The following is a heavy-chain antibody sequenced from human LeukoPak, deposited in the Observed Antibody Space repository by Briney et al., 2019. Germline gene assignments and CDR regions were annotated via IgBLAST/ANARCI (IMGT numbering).Heavy chain of an antibody. Sequence: SETLSLTCTVSGGSISSYYWSWIRQPPGKGLGWIGYIYYSGSTNYNPSLKSRVTISVDTSKNQFSLKLSSVTAADAAVYYCARAVGRGDDFWSGYYPRDPYYFDYWGQGTLVTVSS. CDR1: GGSISSYY. CDR2: IYYSGST. D-gene: IGHD3-3*01. CDR3: ARAVGRGDDFWSGYYPRDPYYFDY. J-gene: IGHJ4*02. V-gene: IGHV4-59*01.